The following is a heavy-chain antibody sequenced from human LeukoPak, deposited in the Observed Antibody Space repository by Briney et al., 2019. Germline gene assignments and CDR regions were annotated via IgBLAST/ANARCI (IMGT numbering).Heavy chain of an antibody. CDR1: GYIFTSYG. CDR3: VRESTIGRGSSFLYLTPSVYYFDY. CDR2: ISAYNGNT. J-gene: IGHJ4*02. V-gene: IGHV1-18*01. Sequence: GASVKVSCKTSGYIFTSYGITWVRQAPGQGLEWMGWISAYNGNTNYAQKLQGRVTMTTDTSTSTAYMELRSLRSDDTAVYYCVRESTIGRGSSFLYLTPSVYYFDYWGQGTLVTVSS. D-gene: IGHD6-13*01.